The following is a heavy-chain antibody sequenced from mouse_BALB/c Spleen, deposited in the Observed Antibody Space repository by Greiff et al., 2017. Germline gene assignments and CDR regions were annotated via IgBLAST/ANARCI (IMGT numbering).Heavy chain of an antibody. V-gene: IGHV6-6*02. CDR2: IRLKSNNYAT. J-gene: IGHJ3*01. CDR3: TRTPL. CDR1: GFTFSNYW. Sequence: EVKVVESGGGLVQPGGSMKLSCVASGFTFSNYWMNWVRQSPEKGLEWVAEIRLKSNNYATHYAESVKGRFTISRDDSKSSVYLQMNNLRAEDTGIYYCTRTPLWGQGTLVTVSA.